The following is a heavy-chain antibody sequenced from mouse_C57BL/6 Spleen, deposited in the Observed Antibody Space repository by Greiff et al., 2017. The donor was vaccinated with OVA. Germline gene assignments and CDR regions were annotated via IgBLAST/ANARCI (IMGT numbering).Heavy chain of an antibody. CDR3: ARSTLYYFDY. Sequence: QVQLQQPGAELVKPGASVELSCKASGYTFTSYWMHWVKQRPGQGLEWIGMIHPNSGSTNYNEKFKSKATLTVDKSSSTAYMQLSSLTSEDSAVYYCARSTLYYFDYWGQGTTLTVSS. CDR2: IHPNSGST. V-gene: IGHV1-64*01. J-gene: IGHJ2*01. CDR1: GYTFTSYW.